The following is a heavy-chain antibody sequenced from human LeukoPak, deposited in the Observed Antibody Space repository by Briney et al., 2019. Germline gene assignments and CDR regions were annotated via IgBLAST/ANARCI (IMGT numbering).Heavy chain of an antibody. CDR1: GYTFTSYD. CDR3: ARAPNIVLMVYAMFDDAFDI. CDR2: KNPNSGNT. Sequence: ASVKVSCKASGYTFTSYDINWVRQATGQGLEWMGWKNPNSGNTGYAQKFQGRVTMTRNTSISTAYMELSSLRSEDTAVYYCARAPNIVLMVYAMFDDAFDIWGQGTMVTVSS. D-gene: IGHD2-8*01. J-gene: IGHJ3*02. V-gene: IGHV1-8*01.